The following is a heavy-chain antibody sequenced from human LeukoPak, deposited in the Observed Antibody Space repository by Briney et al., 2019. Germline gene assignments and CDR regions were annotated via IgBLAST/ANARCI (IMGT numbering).Heavy chain of an antibody. CDR2: IYYSGST. CDR3: ARAGYVDIVATIQGAFDY. CDR1: GGSISSSSYY. J-gene: IGHJ4*02. D-gene: IGHD5-12*01. Sequence: SETLSLTCTVSGGSISSSSYYWGWIRQPPGKGLEWIGSIYYSGSTYYNPSLKSRVTISVDTSKNQFSLKLSSVTAADTAVYYCARAGYVDIVATIQGAFDYWGQGTLVTVSS. V-gene: IGHV4-39*07.